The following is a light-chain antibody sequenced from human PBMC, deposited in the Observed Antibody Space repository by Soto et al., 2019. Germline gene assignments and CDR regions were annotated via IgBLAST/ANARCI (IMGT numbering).Light chain of an antibody. J-gene: IGLJ1*01. V-gene: IGLV2-14*03. CDR3: SSYTSSSTRV. Sequence: QSALTQPASVSGSPGQSITISCTGTSSDVGAYDFVSWYQQHPDKAPKLMIYEVSNRPSGVSNRFSGSKSVNTATLTISGLQAEDEADYYCSSYTSSSTRVFATGTKVPV. CDR1: SSDVGAYDF. CDR2: EVS.